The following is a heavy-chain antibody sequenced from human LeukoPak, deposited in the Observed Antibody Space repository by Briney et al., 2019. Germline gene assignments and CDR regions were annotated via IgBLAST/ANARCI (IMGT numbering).Heavy chain of an antibody. J-gene: IGHJ4*02. Sequence: PSETLSLTCTVSGGSISSYYWSWIWQPAGKGLEWIGRIYTSGSTNYNPSLKSRVTISVDTSKNQFSLKLSSVTAADTAVYYCASPSREGPIAAAGLDYWGQGTLVTVSS. D-gene: IGHD6-13*01. CDR3: ASPSREGPIAAAGLDY. CDR2: IYTSGST. CDR1: GGSISSYY. V-gene: IGHV4-4*07.